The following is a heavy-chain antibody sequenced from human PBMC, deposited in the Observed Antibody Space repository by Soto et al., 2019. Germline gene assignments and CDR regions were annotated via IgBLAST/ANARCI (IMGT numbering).Heavy chain of an antibody. D-gene: IGHD3-9*01. V-gene: IGHV3-74*01. CDR3: AREYYGLLTGYYTDY. J-gene: IGHJ4*02. Sequence: EVQLVESGGDLVQRGGSLRLSCAASGFPFSSYWMHWVRHTPGKGLDWVARISGDGVTTYYADSVTGRFTVSRDNAKNPVSLQISGQRAEDTDVNYCAREYYGLLTGYYTDYWGQGTLVSVSS. CDR1: GFPFSSYW. CDR2: ISGDGVTT.